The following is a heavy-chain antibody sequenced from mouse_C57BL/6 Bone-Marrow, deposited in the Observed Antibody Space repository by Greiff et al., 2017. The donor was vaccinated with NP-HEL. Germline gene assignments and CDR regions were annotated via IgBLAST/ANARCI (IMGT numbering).Heavy chain of an antibody. CDR2: IDPNSGGT. Sequence: VKLQQPGAELVKPGASVKLSCKASGYTFTSYLMHWVKQRPGRGLEWIGRIDPNSGGTKYNEKFKSKATLTVDKPSSPAYMQLNSLTSEDAAVYYCARYYYGSSSFDYWGQGTTLTVSS. J-gene: IGHJ2*01. CDR1: GYTFTSYL. V-gene: IGHV1-72*01. CDR3: ARYYYGSSSFDY. D-gene: IGHD1-1*01.